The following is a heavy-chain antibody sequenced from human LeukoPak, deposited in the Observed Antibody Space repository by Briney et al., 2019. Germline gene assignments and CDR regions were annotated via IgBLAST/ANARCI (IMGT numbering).Heavy chain of an antibody. D-gene: IGHD3-22*01. V-gene: IGHV3-66*01. CDR1: GFIVSSNY. J-gene: IGHJ5*02. CDR2: IYSGGST. Sequence: GGSLRLSCAASGFIVSSNYMSWVRQAPGKGLEWVSVIYSGGSTYYADSVKGRFIISRDNSKNTLYLQMNSLRAEDTAVYYCARDHDSSGYYYGWFDPWGQGTLVTVSS. CDR3: ARDHDSSGYYYGWFDP.